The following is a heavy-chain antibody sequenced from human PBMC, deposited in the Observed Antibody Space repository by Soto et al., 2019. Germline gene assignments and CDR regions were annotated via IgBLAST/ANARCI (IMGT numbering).Heavy chain of an antibody. CDR2: IWYDGNNK. CDR3: ARDGGARGSKLWLFDY. D-gene: IGHD1-26*01. V-gene: IGHV3-33*01. J-gene: IGHJ4*02. Sequence: QVQLVESGGGVVQPGSSLRLSCAASGFTFNNYGIHWVRQAPGKGLEWVAVIWYDGNNKYYKDSVKGRFTISRDNSEKTLYLQMNSLRAEDTAVYYCARDGGARGSKLWLFDYWGQCTLVTVSS. CDR1: GFTFNNYG.